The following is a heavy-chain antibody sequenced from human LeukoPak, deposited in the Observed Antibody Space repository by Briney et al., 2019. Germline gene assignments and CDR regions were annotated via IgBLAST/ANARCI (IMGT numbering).Heavy chain of an antibody. CDR2: IYPGDSDT. Sequence: GESLKISCKGSGYSFTSNWIGWVRQMPGKGLEWMGIIYPGDSDTRYSPSFQGQVTISADKSISTAYLQWSSLKASDTAMYYCARREYTSVWYSYYWGQGTLVTVSS. J-gene: IGHJ4*02. V-gene: IGHV5-51*01. D-gene: IGHD6-19*01. CDR3: ARREYTSVWYSYY. CDR1: GYSFTSNW.